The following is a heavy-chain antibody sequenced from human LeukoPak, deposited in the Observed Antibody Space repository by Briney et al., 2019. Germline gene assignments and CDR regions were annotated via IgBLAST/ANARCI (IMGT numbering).Heavy chain of an antibody. Sequence: GSLRLSCAASGFSFSSYGMHWVRQAPGKGLDWVAFIQYSGNNKYYADSVKGRFSISRDNSKNTLYLQMNSLRDEDTAVYYCAKDSEWLVSYYYVDVWGRGTTVTVS. D-gene: IGHD6-19*01. CDR1: GFSFSSYG. V-gene: IGHV3-30*02. J-gene: IGHJ6*03. CDR2: IQYSGNNK. CDR3: AKDSEWLVSYYYVDV.